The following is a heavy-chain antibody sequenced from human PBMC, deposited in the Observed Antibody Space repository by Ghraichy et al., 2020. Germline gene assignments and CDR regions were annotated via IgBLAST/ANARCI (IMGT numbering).Heavy chain of an antibody. CDR1: GFTFSDYA. CDR3: TRDERNYYDSSGYYY. J-gene: IGHJ4*02. CDR2: IRSKAYGGTT. D-gene: IGHD3-22*01. Sequence: GGSLRLSCTASGFTFSDYAMSWVRQAPGKGLEWVGFIRSKAYGGTTEYAATVKGRFTISRDDSKSIAYLKMNSLKTEDTAVYYCTRDERNYYDSSGYYYWGQGTLVTVSS. V-gene: IGHV3-49*04.